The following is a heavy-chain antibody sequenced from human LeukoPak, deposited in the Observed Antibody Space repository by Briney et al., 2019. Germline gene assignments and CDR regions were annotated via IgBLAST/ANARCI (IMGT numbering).Heavy chain of an antibody. CDR1: GGSISGYF. CDR2: IYSSGTA. Sequence: PSETLSLTCTVSGGSISGYFWTWIRQPAGKELEWFGRIYSSGTAYYNPSLESRVTISLDTFNNQFSLKVTSVTAADTAVYYCARGTEKPRISGYYSFDHWGRGLLVTVSS. D-gene: IGHD5-12*01. CDR3: ARGTEKPRISGYYSFDH. V-gene: IGHV4-4*07. J-gene: IGHJ4*02.